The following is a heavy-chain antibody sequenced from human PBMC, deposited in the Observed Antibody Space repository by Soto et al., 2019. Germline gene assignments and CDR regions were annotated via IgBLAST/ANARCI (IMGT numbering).Heavy chain of an antibody. Sequence: PSETLSLTCNVSGGSVSSSSYYWGCIRQAPGKGLEWIVSTYYSAGTYYNPSLKSRITTSMDASKNQFSLTVTSVTAADTAIYYCARHASRGYSSSWYFEDWGQGTPVTVSS. J-gene: IGHJ4*02. CDR3: ARHASRGYSSSWYFED. D-gene: IGHD6-13*01. CDR1: GGSVSSSSYY. V-gene: IGHV4-39*01. CDR2: TYYSAGT.